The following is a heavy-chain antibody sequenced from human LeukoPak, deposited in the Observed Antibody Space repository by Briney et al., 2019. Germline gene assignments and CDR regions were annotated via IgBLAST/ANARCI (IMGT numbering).Heavy chain of an antibody. Sequence: GASVKVSCKASGFTFTSYGISWVRQAPGQGREWMGWSIAYNGNTNYAQKLQGRVTMSTDTSTSTAYMELRSLRSDDTAVYYCARIYCTNGVCRRLFDYWGQGTLVTVSS. V-gene: IGHV1-18*01. CDR1: GFTFTSYG. D-gene: IGHD2-8*01. J-gene: IGHJ4*02. CDR2: SIAYNGNT. CDR3: ARIYCTNGVCRRLFDY.